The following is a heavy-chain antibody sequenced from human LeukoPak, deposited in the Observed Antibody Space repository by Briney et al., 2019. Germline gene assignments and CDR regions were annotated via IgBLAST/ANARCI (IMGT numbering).Heavy chain of an antibody. CDR1: GFTFNTYA. CDR2: ITSNGGRT. J-gene: IGHJ3*02. D-gene: IGHD1-26*01. CDR3: ANVGATNWHYAFPI. V-gene: IGHV3-23*01. Sequence: GGSLRLSCAASGFTFNTYAMSWVRQAPGKGLGWVSFITSNGGRTDYSDSVKGRATISRDNSKNTLYLQVNSLRAEDTAVYYCANVGATNWHYAFPIWGQGTTVTVSS.